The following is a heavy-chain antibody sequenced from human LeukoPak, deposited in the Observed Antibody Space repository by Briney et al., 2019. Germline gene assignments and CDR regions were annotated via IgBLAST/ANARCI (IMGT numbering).Heavy chain of an antibody. V-gene: IGHV4-59*01. Sequence: SETLSLTCTVSGGSISSYYWSWIRQPPGKGLEWIGYMYYSGSPNYNPSLESRVTISIDTSKNQFSLKLTSVTAADTAVYYCARVVTPVGPGGGIDYWGQGTLVTVSS. J-gene: IGHJ4*02. CDR3: ARVVTPVGPGGGIDY. D-gene: IGHD4-23*01. CDR2: MYYSGSP. CDR1: GGSISSYY.